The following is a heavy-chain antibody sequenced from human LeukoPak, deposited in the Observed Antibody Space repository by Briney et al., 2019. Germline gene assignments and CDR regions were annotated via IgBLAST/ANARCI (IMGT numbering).Heavy chain of an antibody. CDR1: GGSFSGYY. CDR2: INHSGST. Sequence: PSETLSLTCAVYGGSFSGYYWSWIRQPPGKGLEWIGEINHSGSTNYNPSLKSRVTISVDTSKNQLSLKLSSVTAADTAVYYCAARKTYYDYVWGSYRYRGFDYWGQGTLVTVSS. D-gene: IGHD3-16*02. V-gene: IGHV4-34*01. CDR3: AARKTYYDYVWGSYRYRGFDY. J-gene: IGHJ4*02.